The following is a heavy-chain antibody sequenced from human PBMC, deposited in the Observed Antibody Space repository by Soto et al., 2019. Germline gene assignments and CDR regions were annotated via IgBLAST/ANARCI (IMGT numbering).Heavy chain of an antibody. D-gene: IGHD3-22*01. CDR1: GYTFYRNG. V-gene: IGHV1-18*01. CDR3: ARDTQQDSNGYYLEWFDP. Sequence: ASVKVSCKASGYTFYRNGITWGRPAPGQSLEWMGWINPSNDNTNYAQKFRGRVTMTTDASTSTAHMELRSLKSDDTAVYYCARDTQQDSNGYYLEWFDPWGQGTLVTVSS. CDR2: INPSNDNT. J-gene: IGHJ5*02.